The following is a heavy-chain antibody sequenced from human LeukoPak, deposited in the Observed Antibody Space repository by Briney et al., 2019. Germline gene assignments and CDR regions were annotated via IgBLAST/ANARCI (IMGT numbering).Heavy chain of an antibody. CDR3: ARGFTLSGSYPPSLDY. Sequence: ASVKVSCKASGGTFSSYAISWVRQAPGQGLEWMGGIIPIFGTANYAQKFQGRVTITADESTSTAYMELSSLRSEDTAVYYCARGFTLSGSYPPSLDYWGQGTLVTVSS. J-gene: IGHJ4*02. CDR1: GGTFSSYA. V-gene: IGHV1-69*13. D-gene: IGHD1-26*01. CDR2: IIPIFGTA.